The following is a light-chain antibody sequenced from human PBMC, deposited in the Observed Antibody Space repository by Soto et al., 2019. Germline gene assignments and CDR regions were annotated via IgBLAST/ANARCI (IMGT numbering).Light chain of an antibody. V-gene: IGKV1-8*01. J-gene: IGKJ1*01. Sequence: AIRMTQSPSSLSASTGDRVTITCRASQGISSYLAWYQQKPGKAPKLLIYAASTLQSGVPSRFSRSGSGTDFTLTISCLQSEDFATYYCQQYYSSSWTFGQGTKVEIK. CDR3: QQYYSSSWT. CDR2: AAS. CDR1: QGISSY.